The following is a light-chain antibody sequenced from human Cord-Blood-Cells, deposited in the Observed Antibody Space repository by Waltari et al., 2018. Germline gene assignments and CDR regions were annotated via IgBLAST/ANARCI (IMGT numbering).Light chain of an antibody. CDR3: CSYAGSSSYV. CDR1: SSDVGSYNL. Sequence: QSALTQPASVSGSPGQSTTISCTGTSSDVGSYNLVSWYQQHPGKAPKLMIYEGSKRPSGVSNRFSGSKSGNTASLTISGLQAEDEADYYCCSYAGSSSYVFVTGTKVTVL. J-gene: IGLJ1*01. CDR2: EGS. V-gene: IGLV2-23*01.